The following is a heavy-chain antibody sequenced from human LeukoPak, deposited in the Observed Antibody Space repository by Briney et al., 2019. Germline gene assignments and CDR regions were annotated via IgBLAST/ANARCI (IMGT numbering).Heavy chain of an antibody. CDR2: IKQNGSEK. V-gene: IGHV3-7*01. J-gene: IGHJ4*02. CDR3: ATLYYYGSGSYYNLPYYFDY. Sequence: GGSLRLSCAASGFTFSSYWMSWVRQAPGKGLEWVANIKQNGSEKYYVDSVKGRFTISRDNAKNSLYLQMNSLRAEDTAVYYCATLYYYGSGSYYNLPYYFDYWGQGTLVTVSS. D-gene: IGHD3-10*01. CDR1: GFTFSSYW.